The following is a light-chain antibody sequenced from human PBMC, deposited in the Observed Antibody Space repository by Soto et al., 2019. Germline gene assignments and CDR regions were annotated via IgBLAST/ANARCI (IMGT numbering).Light chain of an antibody. CDR1: QSVSSTY. Sequence: EIVLTQSPGTLSLSPGERATLSCRASQSVSSTYLAWYQRKPGQAPRLLIYGASSSGTGTPDRFSGSGSGTAFTLTISRLEPEGFAVYYWQQYGTSPLTFGGWTKVEIK. V-gene: IGKV3-20*01. CDR3: QQYGTSPLT. J-gene: IGKJ4*01. CDR2: GAS.